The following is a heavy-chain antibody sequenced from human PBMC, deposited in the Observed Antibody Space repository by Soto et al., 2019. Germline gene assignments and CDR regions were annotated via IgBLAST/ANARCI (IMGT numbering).Heavy chain of an antibody. CDR1: GGSISSSSYY. Sequence: SETLSLTCTVSGGSISSSSYYWGWIRQPPGKGLEWIGSIYYSGSTYYNPSLKSRVTISVDTSKNQFSLKLSSVTAADTAVYYCASLAVDKGYWGQGTLVTVSS. V-gene: IGHV4-39*01. CDR2: IYYSGST. D-gene: IGHD6-19*01. J-gene: IGHJ4*02. CDR3: ASLAVDKGY.